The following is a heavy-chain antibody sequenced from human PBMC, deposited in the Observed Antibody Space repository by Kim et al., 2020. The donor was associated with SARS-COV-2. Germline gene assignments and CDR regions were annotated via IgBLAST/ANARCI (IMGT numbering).Heavy chain of an antibody. D-gene: IGHD3-22*01. V-gene: IGHV4-30-2*01. CDR2: IYHSGST. J-gene: IGHJ4*02. CDR3: ARGGYDTSGYFLEHFDN. CDR1: GGSISSDNYY. Sequence: SETLSLTCAVSGGSISSDNYYWSWIRQPPGKGLEWIGYIYHSGSTYYNPSLKSRVTISIDRSKNQFSLKLSSVTAADTAVYYCARGGYDTSGYFLEHFDNWGQGTLVTVSS.